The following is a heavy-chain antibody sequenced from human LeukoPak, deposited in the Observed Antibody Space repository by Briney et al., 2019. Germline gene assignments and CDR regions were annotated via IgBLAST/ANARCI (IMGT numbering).Heavy chain of an antibody. J-gene: IGHJ4*02. CDR1: GYTFTGYY. D-gene: IGHD3-10*01. V-gene: IGHV1-2*02. CDR3: ARGSRLYYGSGSYTSRFDY. Sequence: ASVKVSCKASGYTFTGYYMHWVRQAPGQGLEWMGWINIHSSGTNYAEKFQGRVTLTRDTSISTAYMELSSLRSEDTAVYYCARGSRLYYGSGSYTSRFDYWGQGTLVTVSS. CDR2: INIHSSGT.